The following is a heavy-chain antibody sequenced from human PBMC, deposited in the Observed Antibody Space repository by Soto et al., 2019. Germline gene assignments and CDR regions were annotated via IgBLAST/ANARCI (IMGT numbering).Heavy chain of an antibody. V-gene: IGHV4-31*03. J-gene: IGHJ1*01. CDR2: IYYSGLT. D-gene: IGHD1-26*01. Sequence: SETLSLTCSVSGDSISTEGYYWSWIRQHPGKGLEWIGYIYYSGLTSYNPSLKSRVTISRATSNNQFYLKLSSVTAADTAVYYCARSRSYYVEDFQKWGQGTLVTVSS. CDR1: GDSISTEGYY. CDR3: ARSRSYYVEDFQK.